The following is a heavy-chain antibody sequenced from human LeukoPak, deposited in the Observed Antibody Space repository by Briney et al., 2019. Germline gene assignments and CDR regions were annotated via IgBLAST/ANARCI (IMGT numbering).Heavy chain of an antibody. J-gene: IGHJ4*02. D-gene: IGHD1-14*01. V-gene: IGHV3-7*01. CDR1: GFSFTTNW. Sequence: GGSLRLSCAASGFSFTTNWMHWVRQTPGKRLEWVAELNEDGTVKYYVDSVKGRFTISRDNAKNSLYLQMNRLRAEDTGVYFCANVPRSTVSYWGQGTLVTVSS. CDR3: ANVPRSTVSY. CDR2: LNEDGTVK.